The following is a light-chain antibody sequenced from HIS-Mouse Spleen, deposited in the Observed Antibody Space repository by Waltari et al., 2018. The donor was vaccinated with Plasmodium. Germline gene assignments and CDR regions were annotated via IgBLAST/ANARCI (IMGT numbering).Light chain of an antibody. CDR3: SSYAGSNNLV. V-gene: IGLV2-8*01. CDR1: RSDVGGYNY. CDR2: EVS. J-gene: IGLJ2*01. Sequence: QSALTQPPSASGSPGQSATISCTGTRSDVGGYNYVPWYQQHPGKAPKLMIYEVSKRPSGVPDRFSGSKSGNTASLTVSGLQAEDEADYYCSSYAGSNNLVFGGGTKLTVL.